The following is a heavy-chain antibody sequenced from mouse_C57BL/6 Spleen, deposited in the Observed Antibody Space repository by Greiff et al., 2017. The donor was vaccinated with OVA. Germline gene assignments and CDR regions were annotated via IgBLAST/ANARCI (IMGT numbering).Heavy chain of an antibody. CDR3: ARGGGQLRLRGYAMDY. Sequence: EVHLVESGPELVKPGASVKISCKASGYSFTGYYMNWVKQSPEKSLEWIGEINPSTGGTTYNQKFKAKATLTVDKSSSTAYMQLKSLTSEDSAVYYCARGGGQLRLRGYAMDYWGQGTSVTVSS. V-gene: IGHV1-42*01. CDR1: GYSFTGYY. D-gene: IGHD3-2*02. CDR2: INPSTGGT. J-gene: IGHJ4*01.